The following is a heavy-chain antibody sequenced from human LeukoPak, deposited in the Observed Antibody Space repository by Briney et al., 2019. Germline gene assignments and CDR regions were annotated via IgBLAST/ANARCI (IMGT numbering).Heavy chain of an antibody. CDR3: ARGTLQMFYYYYYMDV. D-gene: IGHD1-14*01. CDR1: GYTFTNYY. J-gene: IGHJ6*03. Sequence: ASVKVSCKASGYTFTNYYIHWVRQAPGQGLEWMGIINPSGGSTRYAQKFQGRVTMTRDMSTSTVYMELSSLRSEDTAVYYCARGTLQMFYYYYYMDVWGKGTTVTIPS. CDR2: INPSGGST. V-gene: IGHV1-46*01.